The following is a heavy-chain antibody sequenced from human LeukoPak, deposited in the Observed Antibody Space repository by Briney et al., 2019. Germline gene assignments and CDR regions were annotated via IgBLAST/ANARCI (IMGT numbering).Heavy chain of an antibody. CDR2: ISSSGSTI. Sequence: GGSLRLSCAASGFTFSDYYMSWIRQAPGKGLEWVSYISSSGSTIYYADSVKGRFTISRDNAKNSMYLQMSSLRAEDTAIYYCARVLPVASRDYWGQGTLVTVSS. CDR3: ARVLPVASRDY. V-gene: IGHV3-11*04. CDR1: GFTFSDYY. J-gene: IGHJ4*02. D-gene: IGHD2-2*01.